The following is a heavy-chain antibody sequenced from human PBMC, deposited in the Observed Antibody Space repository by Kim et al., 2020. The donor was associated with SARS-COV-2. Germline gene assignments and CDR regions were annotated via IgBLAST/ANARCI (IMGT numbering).Heavy chain of an antibody. CDR3: ARRITMIVVVRGGGIDY. V-gene: IGHV4-34*01. J-gene: IGHJ4*02. Sequence: LQGRVTISVDTSKNQFSLKLSSVTAADTAVYYCARRITMIVVVRGGGIDYWGQGTLVTVSS. D-gene: IGHD3-22*01.